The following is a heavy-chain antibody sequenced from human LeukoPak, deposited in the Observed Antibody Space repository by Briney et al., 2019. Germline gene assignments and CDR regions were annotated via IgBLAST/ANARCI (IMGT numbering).Heavy chain of an antibody. V-gene: IGHV4-59*01. Sequence: PSETLSLTCTVSGDSISSYYWTWIRQPPGKGLEWIGYIYYSGSTNYNPSPKSRVTISVDTSKNQFSLKLNSVTAADTAVYYCARENNYFDYWGQGTLVTVSS. CDR3: ARENNYFDY. CDR1: GDSISSYY. J-gene: IGHJ4*02. CDR2: IYYSGST.